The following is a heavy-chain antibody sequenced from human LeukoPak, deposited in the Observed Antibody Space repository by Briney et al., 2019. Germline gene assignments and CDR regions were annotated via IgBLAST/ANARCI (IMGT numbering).Heavy chain of an antibody. Sequence: ASVKVSCKASGYTFTSYDINWVRQATGQELEWMGWMNPNSGNTGYAQKFQGRVTMTRNTSISTAYMELSSLRSEDTAVYYCARDRLRVTMVRGVIKNWFDPWGQGTLVTVSS. CDR1: GYTFTSYD. V-gene: IGHV1-8*01. D-gene: IGHD3-10*01. CDR2: MNPNSGNT. CDR3: ARDRLRVTMVRGVIKNWFDP. J-gene: IGHJ5*02.